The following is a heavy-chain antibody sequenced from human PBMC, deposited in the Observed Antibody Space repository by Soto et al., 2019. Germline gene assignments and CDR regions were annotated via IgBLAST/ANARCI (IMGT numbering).Heavy chain of an antibody. CDR2: IYPGDSDT. Sequence: PGESLKISCKGSGYSFTSYWIGWVRQMPGKGLEWMGIIYPGDSDTRYSPSFQGQVTISADKSISTAYLQWSSLKASDTAMYYCARTGPYSSSWDESYYYYGMDVWGQGTTVTVSS. J-gene: IGHJ6*02. CDR1: GYSFTSYW. CDR3: ARTGPYSSSWDESYYYYGMDV. V-gene: IGHV5-51*01. D-gene: IGHD6-13*01.